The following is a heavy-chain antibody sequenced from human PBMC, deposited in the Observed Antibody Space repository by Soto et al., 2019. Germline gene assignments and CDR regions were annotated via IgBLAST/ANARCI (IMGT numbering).Heavy chain of an antibody. CDR2: ISYDGNNQ. J-gene: IGHJ6*02. Sequence: QVQLMDSGGGLVQPGGSLRLSCATSGFLFNTYAMHWVRQAPGKGLEWVAVISYDGNNQDYADSVKGRFTISRDNSRNTLYLQMNNLRGEDTAVDYCARSGSGYDVLTGRYFYYFHTVDVWGQGSTVTVSS. CDR1: GFLFNTYA. V-gene: IGHV3-30-3*01. D-gene: IGHD3-9*01. CDR3: ARSGSGYDVLTGRYFYYFHTVDV.